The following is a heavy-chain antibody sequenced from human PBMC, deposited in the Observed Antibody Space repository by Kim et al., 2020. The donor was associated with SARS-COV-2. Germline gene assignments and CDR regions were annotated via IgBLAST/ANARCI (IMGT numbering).Heavy chain of an antibody. CDR1: GGSISSSSYY. Sequence: SETLSLTCTVSGGSISSSSYYWGWIRQPPGKGLEWIGSIYYSGSTYYNPSLKSRVTISVDTSKNQFSLKLSSVTAADTAVYYCARHGHCSGCSCYGGYY. CDR3: ARHGHCSGCSCYGGYY. V-gene: IGHV4-39*01. CDR2: IYYSGST. D-gene: IGHD2-15*01. J-gene: IGHJ6*01.